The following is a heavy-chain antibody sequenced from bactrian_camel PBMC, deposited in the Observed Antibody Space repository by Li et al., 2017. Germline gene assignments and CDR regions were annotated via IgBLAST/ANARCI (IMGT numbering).Heavy chain of an antibody. V-gene: IGHV3S63*01. CDR2: IGRDGIT. CDR3: ARSRFVFRGCDLSTSGYYY. CDR1: GNGDGSGNWC. Sequence: HVQLVESGGGSVQAGGSLTLSCTVSGNGDGSGNWCTGWFRQAPGKEREGVACIGRDGITMYSDSVKGRFTISKDNAMNTLYLQMDSLKPEDSTMYYCARSRFVFRGCDLSTSGYYYGGQGTQVTVS. J-gene: IGHJ4*01. D-gene: IGHD5*01.